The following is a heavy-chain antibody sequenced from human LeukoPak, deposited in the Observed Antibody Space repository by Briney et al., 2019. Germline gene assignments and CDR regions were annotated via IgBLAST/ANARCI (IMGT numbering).Heavy chain of an antibody. J-gene: IGHJ5*02. CDR1: GGSISSYY. CDR2: IYYSGST. D-gene: IGHD6-6*01. V-gene: IGHV4-59*12. CDR3: ARSNVAARLHWFDP. Sequence: SETLSLTCTVSGGSISSYYWSWIRQPPGKGLEWIGYIYYSGSTNYNPSLKSRVTISVDTSKNQFSLKLSSVTAADTAVYYCARSNVAARLHWFDPWGQGTLVTVSS.